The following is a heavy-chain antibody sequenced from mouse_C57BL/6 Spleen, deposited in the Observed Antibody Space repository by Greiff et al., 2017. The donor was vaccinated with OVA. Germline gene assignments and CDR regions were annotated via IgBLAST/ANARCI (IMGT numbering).Heavy chain of an antibody. D-gene: IGHD2-1*01. CDR2: IYPGDGDT. V-gene: IGHV1-82*01. CDR3: ARGYGNLDY. J-gene: IGHJ2*01. CDR1: GYAFSSSW. Sequence: VKLQESGPELVKPGASVKISCKASGYAFSSSWMNWVKQRPGKGLEWIGRIYPGDGDTNYNGKFKGKATLTADKSSSTAYMQLSSLTSEDSAVYFCARGYGNLDYWGQGTTLTVSS.